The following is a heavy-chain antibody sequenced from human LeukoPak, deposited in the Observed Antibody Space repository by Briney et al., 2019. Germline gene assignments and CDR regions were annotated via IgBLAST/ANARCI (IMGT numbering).Heavy chain of an antibody. D-gene: IGHD3-10*01. CDR3: AKLVLGPRALWFGELVDDAFDI. CDR2: ISGSGGST. CDR1: GFTFSSYA. J-gene: IGHJ3*02. V-gene: IGHV3-23*01. Sequence: GGSLRLSCAASGFTFSSYAMSWVRQAPGKGLEWVSAISGSGGSTYYADSVKGRFTISRDNSKNTLYLQMNSLRAEDTAVYYCAKLVLGPRALWFGELVDDAFDIWGQGTMVTVSS.